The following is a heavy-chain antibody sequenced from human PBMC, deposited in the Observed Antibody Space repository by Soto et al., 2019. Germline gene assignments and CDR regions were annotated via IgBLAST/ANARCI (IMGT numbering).Heavy chain of an antibody. D-gene: IGHD1-1*01. CDR2: IYYSGST. Sequence: SETLSLTCTVPGVSISSYYWSWIRQPPGKGLEWIGYIYYSGSTNYNPSLKSRVTISVDTSKNQFSLKLSSVTAADTAVYYCARMHWNDGGDWFDPWGQGTLVTVSS. J-gene: IGHJ5*02. V-gene: IGHV4-59*01. CDR1: GVSISSYY. CDR3: ARMHWNDGGDWFDP.